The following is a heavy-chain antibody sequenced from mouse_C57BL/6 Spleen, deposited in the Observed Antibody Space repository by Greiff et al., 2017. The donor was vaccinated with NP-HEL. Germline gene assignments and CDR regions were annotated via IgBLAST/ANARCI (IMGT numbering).Heavy chain of an antibody. CDR2: IDPSDSYT. D-gene: IGHD3-2*01. J-gene: IGHJ2*01. CDR1: GYTFTCYW. Sequence: QVQLQQPGAELVMPGASVKLSCKASGYTFTCYWMHWVKQRPGQGLEWIGEIDPSDSYTNYNQKFKGKSTLTVDKSSSTAYMQLSSLTSEDSAVYYCAREIARGYFDYWGQGTTLTVSS. CDR3: AREIARGYFDY. V-gene: IGHV1-69*01.